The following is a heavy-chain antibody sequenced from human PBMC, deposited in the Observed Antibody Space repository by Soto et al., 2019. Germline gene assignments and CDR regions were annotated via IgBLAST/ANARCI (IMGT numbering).Heavy chain of an antibody. Sequence: ASVKVSCKASGYTFTSYDINWVRQATGQGLEWMGWMNPNSGNTGYAQKFQGRVTMTRNTSISTAYMELSSLRSEDTDVYYCARSRGPDYDFWSGYYTILYYYYGMDVWGQGTTVTVSS. CDR1: GYTFTSYD. CDR3: ARSRGPDYDFWSGYYTILYYYYGMDV. V-gene: IGHV1-8*01. CDR2: MNPNSGNT. D-gene: IGHD3-3*01. J-gene: IGHJ6*02.